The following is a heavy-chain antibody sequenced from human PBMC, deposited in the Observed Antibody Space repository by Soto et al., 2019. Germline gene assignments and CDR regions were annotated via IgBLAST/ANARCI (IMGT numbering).Heavy chain of an antibody. J-gene: IGHJ4*02. Sequence: QVQLVETGGVVVQPGRSLRLSCAASGFTFSSYAMHWVRQAPGKGLEWVAVISYDGSNKYYADSVKGRFTISRDNSKNTLYLQMNSLRAEDTAVYYCARERPPYYFDYWGQGTLVTVSS. CDR3: ARERPPYYFDY. V-gene: IGHV3-30-3*01. CDR1: GFTFSSYA. CDR2: ISYDGSNK.